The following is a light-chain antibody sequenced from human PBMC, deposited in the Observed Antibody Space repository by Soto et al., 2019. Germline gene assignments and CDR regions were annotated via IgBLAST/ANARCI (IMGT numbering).Light chain of an antibody. Sequence: QAVVTQEPSLTVSPGGTVTLTCGSSTGAVTSGHYPYWFQQKPGQAPRTLIYDTSNKHSWTPARFSGSLLGGKAALTLSGAQPEDEAEYYCLLSYSGARGVFGGDTQLTVL. J-gene: IGLJ7*01. V-gene: IGLV7-46*01. CDR3: LLSYSGARGV. CDR2: DTS. CDR1: TGAVTSGHY.